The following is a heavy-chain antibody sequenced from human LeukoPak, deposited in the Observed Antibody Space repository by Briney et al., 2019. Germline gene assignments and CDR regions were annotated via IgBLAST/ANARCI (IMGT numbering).Heavy chain of an antibody. Sequence: PSQTLSLTRTVSGGSISSGSYYWSWIRQPAGKGLEWIGRIYTSGSTIYNPSLKSRVTISVDTSKNQFSLKLSSVTAADTAVYYCARSLWFGGDDFDYWGQGTLVTVSS. V-gene: IGHV4-61*02. J-gene: IGHJ4*02. CDR2: IYTSGST. CDR3: ARSLWFGGDDFDY. CDR1: GGSISSGSYY. D-gene: IGHD3-10*01.